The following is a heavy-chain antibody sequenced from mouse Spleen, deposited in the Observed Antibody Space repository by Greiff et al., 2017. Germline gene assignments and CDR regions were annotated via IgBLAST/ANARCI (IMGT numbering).Heavy chain of an antibody. J-gene: IGHJ1*01. CDR2: IRLKSDNYAT. V-gene: IGHV6-6*02. CDR3: TAYGYYWYFDV. Sequence: EVQGVESGGGLVQPGGSMKLSCVASGFTFSSYWMSWVRQSPEKGLEWVAEIRLKSDNYATHYAESVKGKFTISRDDSKSRLYLQMNSLRAEDTGIYYCTAYGYYWYFDVWGAGTTVTVSS. D-gene: IGHD2-2*01. CDR1: GFTFSSYW.